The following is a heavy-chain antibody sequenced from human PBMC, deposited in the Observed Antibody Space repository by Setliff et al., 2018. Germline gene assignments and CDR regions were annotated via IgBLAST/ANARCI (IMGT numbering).Heavy chain of an antibody. CDR1: GGSISGSGHY. CDR2: IYYIGNT. J-gene: IGHJ4*02. Sequence: SETLSLTCTVSGGSISGSGHYWGWIRQPPGKGLEWIGSIYYIGNTYYNPSLKSRVSISVDTSKNQFSLRLSSVTAADTAFYYCARGPGFNDLYNWDQGTLVTVSS. D-gene: IGHD1-1*01. CDR3: ARGPGFNDLYN. V-gene: IGHV4-39*07.